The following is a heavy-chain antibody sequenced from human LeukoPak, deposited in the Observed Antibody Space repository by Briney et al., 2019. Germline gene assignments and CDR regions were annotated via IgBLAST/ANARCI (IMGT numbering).Heavy chain of an antibody. CDR3: ARDEWLDY. J-gene: IGHJ4*02. D-gene: IGHD3-3*01. CDR2: ISYDGSNK. CDR1: RFTFSSYA. V-gene: IGHV3-30-3*01. Sequence: GRSLRLSCAASRFTFSSYAMHWVRQAPGKGLEWVAVISYDGSNKYYADSVKGRFTISRDNSKNTLYLQMNSLRAEDTAVYYCARDEWLDYWGQGTLVTVSS.